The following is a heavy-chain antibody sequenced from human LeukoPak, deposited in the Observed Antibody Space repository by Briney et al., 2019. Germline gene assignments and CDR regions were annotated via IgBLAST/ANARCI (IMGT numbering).Heavy chain of an antibody. J-gene: IGHJ4*02. CDR1: GYNFATYW. Sequence: GESLKISCKGSGYNFATYWIGWVRQMPGKGLEWMGIIYPGDSDTRYSPSFQGQVTISADKSISTAYLQWSSLKASDTAMYYCARSSVAGTSDYWGQGTLVTVSS. CDR3: ARSSVAGTSDY. D-gene: IGHD6-19*01. CDR2: IYPGDSDT. V-gene: IGHV5-51*01.